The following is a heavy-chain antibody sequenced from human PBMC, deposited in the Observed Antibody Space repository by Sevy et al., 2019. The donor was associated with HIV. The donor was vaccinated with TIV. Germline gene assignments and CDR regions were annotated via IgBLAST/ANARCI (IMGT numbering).Heavy chain of an antibody. Sequence: GGSLRLSCLASGFTFKNACMSWVRQTPGKGLEWVGRIKSKTDGGTRDFAAVVKGRFAITRDDSNNTVSLQMDNLRTEDTAIYYCTAGVGYSDFDYWGQGILVTVSS. V-gene: IGHV3-15*01. D-gene: IGHD5-18*01. J-gene: IGHJ4*02. CDR2: IKSKTDGGTR. CDR1: GFTFKNAC. CDR3: TAGVGYSDFDY.